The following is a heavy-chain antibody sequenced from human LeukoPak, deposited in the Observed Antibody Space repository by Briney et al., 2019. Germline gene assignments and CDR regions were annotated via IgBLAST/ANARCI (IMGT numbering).Heavy chain of an antibody. J-gene: IGHJ4*02. D-gene: IGHD3-10*01. CDR1: GGSFSGYY. V-gene: IGHV4-34*01. CDR2: INHSGST. CDR3: ARVGPTMVRGVPSYDY. Sequence: SETLSLTCAVYGGSFSGYYWSWIRQPPGKGLEWIGEINHSGSTNYNPSLKSRVTISVDTSKNQFSLKLSPVTAADTAVYYCARVGPTMVRGVPSYDYWGQGTLVTVSS.